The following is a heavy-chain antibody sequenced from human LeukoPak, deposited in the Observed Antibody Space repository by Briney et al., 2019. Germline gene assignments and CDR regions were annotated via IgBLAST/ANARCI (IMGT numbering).Heavy chain of an antibody. J-gene: IGHJ3*02. CDR3: AKPPYHDAFDI. D-gene: IGHD2-2*01. V-gene: IGHV3-33*06. CDR1: GFTFSSYG. Sequence: GRSLRLSCAASGFTFSSYGMHWVRQAPGKGLEWVAVIWYDGSNKYYADSVKGRFTISRDNSKNTLYLQMNSLRAEDTAVYYCAKPPYHDAFDIWGQGTMVTVSS. CDR2: IWYDGSNK.